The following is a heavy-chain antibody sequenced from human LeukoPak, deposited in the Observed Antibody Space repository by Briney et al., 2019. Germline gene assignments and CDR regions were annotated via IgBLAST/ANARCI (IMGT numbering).Heavy chain of an antibody. CDR1: GYTLSNYG. CDR3: ARVGGDYDFWSGSKTNNWFDP. Sequence: SVKVSCKTSGYTLSNYGISWVRQAPGQGLEWMGGIIPIFGTANYAQKFQGRVTITADESTSTAYMELSSLRSEDTAVYYCARVGGDYDFWSGSKTNNWFDPWGQGTLVTVSS. D-gene: IGHD3-3*01. J-gene: IGHJ5*02. V-gene: IGHV1-69*13. CDR2: IIPIFGTA.